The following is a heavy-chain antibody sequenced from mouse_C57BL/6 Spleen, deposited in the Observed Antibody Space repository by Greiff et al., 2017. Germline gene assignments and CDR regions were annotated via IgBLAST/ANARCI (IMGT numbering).Heavy chain of an antibody. D-gene: IGHD2-12*01. Sequence: VQLQQPGPELVKPGASVKLSCKASGYSFTGYYMHWVKQSPEQSLEWIGEINPSTGGTTYNQKFKAKATLTVDKSSSTAYMQLNSLTSEDSAVYCCASIRDSDCDMDYWGQGTTVTVSS. CDR1: GYSFTGYY. CDR2: INPSTGGT. J-gene: IGHJ4*01. CDR3: ASIRDSDCDMDY. V-gene: IGHV1-42*01.